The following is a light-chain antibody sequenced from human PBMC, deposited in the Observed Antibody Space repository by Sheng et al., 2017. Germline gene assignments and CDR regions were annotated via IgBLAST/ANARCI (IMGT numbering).Light chain of an antibody. CDR2: YDS. CDR3: QVWDSQRV. V-gene: IGLV3-21*04. Sequence: SYVLTQPPSVSVAPGKTARITCGGNNIGSKSVHWYQQKPGQAPVLVIYYDSDRPSGIPERFSGSNSGNTATLTISRVEAGDEADYYCQVWDSQRVFGTGTKVTVL. J-gene: IGLJ1*01. CDR1: NIGSKS.